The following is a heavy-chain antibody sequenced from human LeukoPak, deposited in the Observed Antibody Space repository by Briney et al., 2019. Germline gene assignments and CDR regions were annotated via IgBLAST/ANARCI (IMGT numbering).Heavy chain of an antibody. V-gene: IGHV4-59*08. J-gene: IGHJ4*02. D-gene: IGHD2/OR15-2a*01. CDR2: ISDIGSI. CDR3: AGHHPRNTVDF. CDR1: GGSISSYY. Sequence: SETLSLTCTVSGGSISSYYWSWIRQPPGKGLEGIAYISDIGSINFNPSLKSRVTISLDTSKNQYSLKLSSVTAADTAVYYCAGHHPRNTVDFWGQGTLVTVSS.